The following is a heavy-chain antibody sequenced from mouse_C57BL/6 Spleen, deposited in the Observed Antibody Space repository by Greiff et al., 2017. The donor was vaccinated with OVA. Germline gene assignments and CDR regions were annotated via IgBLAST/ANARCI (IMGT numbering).Heavy chain of an antibody. V-gene: IGHV3-6*01. CDR2: ISYDGSN. CDR1: GYSITSGYY. Sequence: EVKVEESGPGLVKPSQSLSLTCSVTGYSITSGYYWNWIRQLPGNKLEWMGYISYDGSNNYNPSLKNRISITRDTSKNQFFLKLNSVTTEDTATYYCARTGGYYYWYFDVWGTGTTVTVSS. CDR3: ARTGGYYYWYFDV. D-gene: IGHD2-3*01. J-gene: IGHJ1*03.